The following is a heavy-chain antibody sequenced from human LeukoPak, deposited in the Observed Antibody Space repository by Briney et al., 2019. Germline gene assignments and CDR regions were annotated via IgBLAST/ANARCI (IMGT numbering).Heavy chain of an antibody. CDR3: ARVYCSSTSCYSSYYYGMDV. D-gene: IGHD2-2*01. CDR2: IIPIFGTA. Sequence: ASVKFSCKASGGTFSSYAISWVRQAPGQGLEWMGGIIPIFGTANYAQKFQGRVTITADESTSTAYMELSSLRSEDTAVYYCARVYCSSTSCYSSYYYGMDVWGQGTTVTVSS. J-gene: IGHJ6*02. V-gene: IGHV1-69*13. CDR1: GGTFSSYA.